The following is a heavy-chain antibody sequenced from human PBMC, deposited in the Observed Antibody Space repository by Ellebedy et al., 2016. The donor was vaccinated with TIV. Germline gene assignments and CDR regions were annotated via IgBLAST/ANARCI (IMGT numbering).Heavy chain of an antibody. Sequence: PGGSLRLSCAASGFTFSYSGMHWVRQAPGKGLEWVSLIWFDGRNTCYADSVRGRFTISKDNSKNTVYLQMNSLRAEDTAMYYCAKDRGTTTAGDRITAPGYNDYWGQGTLVTVSS. CDR1: GFTFSYSG. CDR3: AKDRGTTTAGDRITAPGYNDY. J-gene: IGHJ4*02. V-gene: IGHV3-33*06. CDR2: IWFDGRNT. D-gene: IGHD6-13*01.